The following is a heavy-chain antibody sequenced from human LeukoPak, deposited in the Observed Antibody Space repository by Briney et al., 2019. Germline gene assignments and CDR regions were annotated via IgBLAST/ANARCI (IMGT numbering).Heavy chain of an antibody. CDR3: ASYTLGYCSSTSCYAY. CDR2: IWFDGSTK. J-gene: IGHJ4*02. V-gene: IGHV3-33*01. D-gene: IGHD2-2*01. Sequence: GGSLRLSCAASGFSFKDTGMHWVRQAPGKGPEWLTIIWFDGSTKYYADSVKGRFTVSRDNSQNIIYLQMNDLRAEDTAVYYCASYTLGYCSSTSCYAYWGQGTLVTVSS. CDR1: GFSFKDTG.